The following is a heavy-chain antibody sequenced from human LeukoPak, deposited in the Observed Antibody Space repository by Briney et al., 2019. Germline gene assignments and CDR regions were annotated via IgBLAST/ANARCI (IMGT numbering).Heavy chain of an antibody. Sequence: PSETLSLTCTVSGGSISSDDYYWSWIRQHPGKGLEWIGYISYSGSTYYNPSLKSRVTISIDTSKNQFSLKLDSVTAADTAVYYCARGAVALYYFACWGQGTLVTVSS. J-gene: IGHJ4*02. V-gene: IGHV4-31*03. D-gene: IGHD6-19*01. CDR2: ISYSGST. CDR1: GGSISSDDYY. CDR3: ARGAVALYYFAC.